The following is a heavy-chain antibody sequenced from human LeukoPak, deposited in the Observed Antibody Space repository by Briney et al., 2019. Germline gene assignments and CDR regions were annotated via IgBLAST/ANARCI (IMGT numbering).Heavy chain of an antibody. J-gene: IGHJ6*03. CDR2: ISGSGGST. Sequence: AGGSLRLSCAASGFTFSSYWMSWVRQAPGKGLEWVSAISGSGGSTYYADSVKGRFTISRDNSKNTLYLQMNSLRAEDTAVYYCAKDGYGSGSYYTLLFYYYYMDVWGKGTTVTVSS. CDR1: GFTFSSYW. CDR3: AKDGYGSGSYYTLLFYYYYMDV. D-gene: IGHD3-10*01. V-gene: IGHV3-23*01.